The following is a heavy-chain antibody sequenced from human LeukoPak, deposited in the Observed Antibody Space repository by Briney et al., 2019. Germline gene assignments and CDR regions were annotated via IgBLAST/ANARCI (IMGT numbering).Heavy chain of an antibody. CDR2: IYYSGST. D-gene: IGHD3-22*01. CDR1: GGSISSSSYY. J-gene: IGHJ5*02. Sequence: PSQTLSLTCTVSGGSISSSSYYWGWIRQPPGKGLEWIGSIYYSGSTYYNPSLKSRVTISVDTSKNQFSLKLSSVTAADTAVYYCARMGNYYDSSGYSNWFDPWGQGTLVTVSS. V-gene: IGHV4-39*07. CDR3: ARMGNYYDSSGYSNWFDP.